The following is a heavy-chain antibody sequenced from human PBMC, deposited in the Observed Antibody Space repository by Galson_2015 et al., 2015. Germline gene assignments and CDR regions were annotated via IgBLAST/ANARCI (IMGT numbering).Heavy chain of an antibody. V-gene: IGHV3-7*03. CDR3: TRGATQYWYFDL. J-gene: IGHJ2*01. Sequence: SLRLSCAASGFTFSNYWMAWVRQAPGKGLEWVANVKQDGSEKHYVDSVKGRFVISSDNAKNSVYLQLNNLRAEDTAVYYCTRGATQYWYFDLWGRGTLVTASS. CDR1: GFTFSNYW. CDR2: VKQDGSEK.